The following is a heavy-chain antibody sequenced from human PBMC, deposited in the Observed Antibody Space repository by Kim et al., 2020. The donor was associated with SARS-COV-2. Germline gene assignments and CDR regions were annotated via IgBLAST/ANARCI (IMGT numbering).Heavy chain of an antibody. J-gene: IGHJ6*03. D-gene: IGHD2-15*01. V-gene: IGHV1-8*01. CDR1: GYTFTSYD. Sequence: ASVKVSCKASGYTFTSYDINWVRQATGQGLEWMGWMNPNSGNTGYAQKFQGRVTMTRNTSISTAYMELSSLRSEDTAVYYCARGVLNRRVAATKEHYYMDVWGKGTTVTVSS. CDR2: MNPNSGNT. CDR3: ARGVLNRRVAATKEHYYMDV.